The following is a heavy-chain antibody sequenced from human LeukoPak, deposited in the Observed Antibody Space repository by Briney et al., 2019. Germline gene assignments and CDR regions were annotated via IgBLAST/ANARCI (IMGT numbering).Heavy chain of an antibody. Sequence: GGSLRLSCAASGFPFNNYGIHWVRQAPGKGLEWVAVIWYDGSKKYYADSVQGRFTISRDNSKNTVYLQMNSLRAEDTAVYYCARDYDHYFDYWGQGNLVAVSS. V-gene: IGHV3-33*01. CDR1: GFPFNNYG. CDR3: ARDYDHYFDY. CDR2: IWYDGSKK. J-gene: IGHJ4*02. D-gene: IGHD3-22*01.